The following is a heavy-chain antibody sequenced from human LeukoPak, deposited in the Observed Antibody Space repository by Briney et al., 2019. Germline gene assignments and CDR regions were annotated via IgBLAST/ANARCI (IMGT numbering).Heavy chain of an antibody. V-gene: IGHV3-9*01. Sequence: SLRLSCAASGFTFDDYAMHWVRQAPGKGLEWVSGISWNSGSIGYEDSVKGRFTISRDNAKNSLYLQMNSLRAEDTALYYCAKDGEGYSYGSFDYWGQGTLVTVSS. D-gene: IGHD5-18*01. J-gene: IGHJ4*02. CDR3: AKDGEGYSYGSFDY. CDR1: GFTFDDYA. CDR2: ISWNSGSI.